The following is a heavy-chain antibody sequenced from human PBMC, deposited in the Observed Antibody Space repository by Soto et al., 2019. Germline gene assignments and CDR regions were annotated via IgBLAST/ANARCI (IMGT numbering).Heavy chain of an antibody. CDR1: GGSVNNANYF. Sequence: QVRLEESGPGLVKPSETLSLICNVSGGSVNNANYFWNWIRHHPENGLEWIGYIYYSGSTRYNPSFKTRLTPSIDTSKNQFSLRLNSVTVADTAVYFCARDADYGGSRGGMDVWGRGTTVTVSS. V-gene: IGHV4-31*03. D-gene: IGHD4-17*01. J-gene: IGHJ6*02. CDR2: IYYSGST. CDR3: ARDADYGGSRGGMDV.